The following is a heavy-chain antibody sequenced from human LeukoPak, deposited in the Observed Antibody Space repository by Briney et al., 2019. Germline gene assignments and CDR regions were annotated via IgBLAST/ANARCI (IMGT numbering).Heavy chain of an antibody. V-gene: IGHV1-3*01. Sequence: ASVKVSCKAPGYTFTSSTMHWVRQAPGQRLERMGWINAGNGNTKYSQKFQGRVTITRDTSASTAYMELSSLRSEDTAVYYCARDRVPTYGILTGSFDYWGQGTLVTVSS. J-gene: IGHJ4*02. D-gene: IGHD3-9*01. CDR1: GYTFTSST. CDR3: ARDRVPTYGILTGSFDY. CDR2: INAGNGNT.